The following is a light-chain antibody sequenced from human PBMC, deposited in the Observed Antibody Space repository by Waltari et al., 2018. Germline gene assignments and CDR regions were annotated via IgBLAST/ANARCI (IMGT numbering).Light chain of an antibody. CDR2: DDS. V-gene: IGLV3-21*02. J-gene: IGLJ2*01. CDR3: QIWDGNSDRFVV. Sequence: SYVVTQPPSVSVAPGQAAKITCAGNDIGSKTVQWYQQKPGRAPVGVGCDDSDRPSGIPDLFSGSNSGNTATLTISRVEAGDEADYYCQIWDGNSDRFVVFGGGTKLTVL. CDR1: DIGSKT.